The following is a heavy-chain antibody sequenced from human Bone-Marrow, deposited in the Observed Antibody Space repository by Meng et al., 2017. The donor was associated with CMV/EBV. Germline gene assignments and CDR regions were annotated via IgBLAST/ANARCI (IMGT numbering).Heavy chain of an antibody. CDR2: ISSSGSTI. D-gene: IGHD3-3*01. CDR1: GFTFSDYY. J-gene: IGHJ3*02. V-gene: IGHV3-11*01. CDR3: ARVVWSGYFPPGAFDI. Sequence: GESLKISCAASGFTFSDYYMSWIRQAPGKGLERVSYISSSGSTIYYADSVKGRFTISRDNAKNSLYLQMNSLRAEDTAVYYCARVVWSGYFPPGAFDIWGQGTMVTVSS.